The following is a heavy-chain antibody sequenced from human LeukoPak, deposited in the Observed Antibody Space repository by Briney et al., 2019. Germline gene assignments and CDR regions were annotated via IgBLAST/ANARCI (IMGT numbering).Heavy chain of an antibody. CDR2: ISTGGVT. V-gene: IGHV3-13*01. Sequence: PGRSLRLSSAASGFTFSSYAMHWVRQATGKGLEWVSFISTGGVTHYSGSVKGRFTISRENAKNSLYLQMNSLRAGDTAVYYCGRALSGYPIDYWGQGTLVTVSS. D-gene: IGHD5-12*01. CDR3: GRALSGYPIDY. CDR1: GFTFSSYA. J-gene: IGHJ4*02.